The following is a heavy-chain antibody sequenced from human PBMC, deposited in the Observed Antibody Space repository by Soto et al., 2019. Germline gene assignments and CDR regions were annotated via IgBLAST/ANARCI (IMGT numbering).Heavy chain of an antibody. Sequence: QLVQSGGEVKKPGASVRVSCKASGYAFSFGFSWVRQAPGQGLEWTGWISASDGSTNSAPRFRGRITLTTDTSTNTAYMDLLSLTSDDTAVYFCATYYFGSGSYYRFDNWGQGTLVTVSS. J-gene: IGHJ4*02. D-gene: IGHD3-10*01. CDR2: ISASDGST. CDR3: ATYYFGSGSYYRFDN. CDR1: GYAFSFG. V-gene: IGHV1-18*01.